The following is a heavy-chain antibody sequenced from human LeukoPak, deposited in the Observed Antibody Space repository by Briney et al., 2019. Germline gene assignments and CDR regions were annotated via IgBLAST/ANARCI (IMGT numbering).Heavy chain of an antibody. Sequence: PGRSLRLSCAACGFTFDDYAMHWVRQAPGKGLEWVSGISWYSGSIGYADSVKGRFTISRDNAKNSLYLQMNSLRAEDMALYYCAKGHRYDISGYVDYWGQGTLVTVSS. CDR2: ISWYSGSI. D-gene: IGHD3-22*01. V-gene: IGHV3-9*03. CDR3: AKGHRYDISGYVDY. CDR1: GFTFDDYA. J-gene: IGHJ4*02.